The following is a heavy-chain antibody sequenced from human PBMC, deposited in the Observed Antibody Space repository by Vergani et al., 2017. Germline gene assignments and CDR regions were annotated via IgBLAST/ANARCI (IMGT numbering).Heavy chain of an antibody. Sequence: QVQLVESGGGVVQPGRSLRLSCAVSGFTFSSYGMHWVRQAPGKGLEWVAVIWYDGSNKYYADSVKGRFTISRDNSKNTLYLQMNSLRAEDTAVYYCARAHCSSTSCYNMGGSFDYWGQGTLVTVSS. CDR3: ARAHCSSTSCYNMGGSFDY. V-gene: IGHV3-33*08. D-gene: IGHD2-2*02. CDR1: GFTFSSYG. CDR2: IWYDGSNK. J-gene: IGHJ4*02.